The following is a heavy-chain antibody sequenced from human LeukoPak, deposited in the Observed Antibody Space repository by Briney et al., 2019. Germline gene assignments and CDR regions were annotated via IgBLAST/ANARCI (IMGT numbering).Heavy chain of an antibody. V-gene: IGHV4-39*01. CDR3: ASGGSSSWPYFDY. Sequence: SETLSLTCTVSGGSIRSSYYYWGWIRQPPGKGLEWIGSIYDSGSTYYNPSLKSRVTISVDTSKNQFSLKLNSVTAADTAVYYCASGGSSSWPYFDYWGQGTLVTVSS. CDR1: GGSIRSSYYY. CDR2: IYDSGST. J-gene: IGHJ4*02. D-gene: IGHD6-13*01.